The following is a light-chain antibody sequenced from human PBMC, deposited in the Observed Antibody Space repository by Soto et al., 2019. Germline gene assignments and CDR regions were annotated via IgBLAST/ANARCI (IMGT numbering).Light chain of an antibody. CDR2: SNN. Sequence: QSVLTQPPSTSRTPGQRVTMSCSGSRSNIGSNTVNWYQQLPGAAPKLLIYSNNQRPSGVPDRFSGSKSGTSASLAISGLQSEDEADYYCAAWDDSLNGVVFGEGTKLTVL. CDR3: AAWDDSLNGVV. J-gene: IGLJ2*01. CDR1: RSNIGSNT. V-gene: IGLV1-44*01.